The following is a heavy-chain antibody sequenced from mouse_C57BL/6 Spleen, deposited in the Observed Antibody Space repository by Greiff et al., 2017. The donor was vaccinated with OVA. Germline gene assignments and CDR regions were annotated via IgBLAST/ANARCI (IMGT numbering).Heavy chain of an antibody. D-gene: IGHD2-5*01. CDR2: ILPSIGRT. CDR3: ARGRGYSNYLTWFAY. J-gene: IGHJ3*01. CDR1: DSEVFPIAY. Sequence: VQLQESGSELRSPGSSVKLSCKDFDSEVFPIAYMSWVRQKPGHGFEWIGGILPSIGRTIYGEKFEDKATLDADTLSNTAYLELNSLTSEDSAIYYCARGRGYSNYLTWFAYWGQGTLVTVSA. V-gene: IGHV15-2*01.